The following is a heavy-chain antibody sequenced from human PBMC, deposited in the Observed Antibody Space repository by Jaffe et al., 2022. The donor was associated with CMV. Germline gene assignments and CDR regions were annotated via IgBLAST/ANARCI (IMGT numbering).Heavy chain of an antibody. D-gene: IGHD6-13*01. CDR1: GGSISSYY. V-gene: IGHV4-59*01. J-gene: IGHJ5*02. CDR2: IYYSGST. Sequence: QVQLQESGPGLVKPSETLSLTCTVSGGSISSYYWSWIRQPPGKGLEWIGYIYYSGSTNYNPSLKSRVTISVDTSKNQFSLKLSSVTAADTAVYYCARGRIAAADLGSWFDPWGQGTLVTVSS. CDR3: ARGRIAAADLGSWFDP.